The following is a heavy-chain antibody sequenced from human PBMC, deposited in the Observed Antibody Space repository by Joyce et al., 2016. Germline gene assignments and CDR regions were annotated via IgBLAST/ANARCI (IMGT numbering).Heavy chain of an antibody. D-gene: IGHD3-16*02. CDR2: ISTYNDNT. Sequence: KASGYTFTTYGISWVRQAPGQGLEWMGWISTYNDNTNYAQKLQGRVTMTTDTSTNTAYMELRSLTSDDTAVYYCARGAMIPFGGVIVIPEGAFDIWGQGTKVIVSS. CDR1: GYTFTTYG. V-gene: IGHV1-18*01. CDR3: ARGAMIPFGGVIVIPEGAFDI. J-gene: IGHJ3*02.